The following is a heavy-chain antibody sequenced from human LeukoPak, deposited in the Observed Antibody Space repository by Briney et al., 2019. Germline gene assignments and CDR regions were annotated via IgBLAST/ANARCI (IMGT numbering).Heavy chain of an antibody. CDR1: GYTFTSYD. V-gene: IGHV1-8*01. J-gene: IGHJ5*02. Sequence: ALVKVSCKASGYTFTSYDINWVRQATGQGLEWIGWMNPNSGNTGYAQKFQGRVTMTRNTSISTAYMELSSLRSEDTAVYYCARVYSGSYSNWFDPWGQRTLVTVSS. D-gene: IGHD1-26*01. CDR2: MNPNSGNT. CDR3: ARVYSGSYSNWFDP.